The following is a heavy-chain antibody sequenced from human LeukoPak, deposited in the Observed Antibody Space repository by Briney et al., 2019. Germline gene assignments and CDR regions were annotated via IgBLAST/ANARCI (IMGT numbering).Heavy chain of an antibody. D-gene: IGHD2-21*01. Sequence: PGGSLRLSCAASGFTFSFYSMNWVRQAPGKGLEWISYITSNSGAIYYADSVKGRFIISRDNAKNSLSLQMNSLRAEDTAIYYCARSVEGHFDYWGQGTLVTVSS. V-gene: IGHV3-48*01. CDR1: GFTFSFYS. J-gene: IGHJ4*02. CDR2: ITSNSGAI. CDR3: ARSVEGHFDY.